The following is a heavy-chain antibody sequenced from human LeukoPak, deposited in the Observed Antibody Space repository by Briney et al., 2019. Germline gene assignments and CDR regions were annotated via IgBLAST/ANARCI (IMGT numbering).Heavy chain of an antibody. J-gene: IGHJ4*02. V-gene: IGHV1-2*02. CDR3: ARDQGLEYQLLYDY. CDR2: INPNSGGT. D-gene: IGHD2-2*02. Sequence: GASVKVSCKASGYTFTGYYMHWVRQAPGQGLEWMGWINPNSGGTNYAQKFQGRVTMTRDTSISTAYMELSRLRSDDTAVHYCARDQGLEYQLLYDYWGQGTLVTVSS. CDR1: GYTFTGYY.